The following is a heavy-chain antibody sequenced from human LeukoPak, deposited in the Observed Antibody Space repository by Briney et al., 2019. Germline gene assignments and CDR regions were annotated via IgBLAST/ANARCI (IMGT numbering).Heavy chain of an antibody. CDR3: GRGGGWHYSSLDS. CDR1: AFTFSSSG. Sequence: PGGCLRLSCAASAFTFSSSGVSSVRQAPGKGLEWVANIKQDGSEKYYVDSVKGRFTISRDNAKNSLYLQRNVLGADATAFYCSGRGGGWHYSSLDSWGQGTLVTVPS. CDR2: IKQDGSEK. J-gene: IGHJ4*02. V-gene: IGHV3-7*01. D-gene: IGHD2-21*01.